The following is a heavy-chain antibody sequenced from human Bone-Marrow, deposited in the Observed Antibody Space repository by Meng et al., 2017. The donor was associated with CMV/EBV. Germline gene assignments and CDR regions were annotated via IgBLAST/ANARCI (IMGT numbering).Heavy chain of an antibody. CDR1: GFTFSNYA. CDR3: AKVTVHGFFDY. V-gene: IGHV3-23*01. J-gene: IGHJ4*02. Sequence: GESLKISCAASGFTFSNYAMTWVRQAPGKGLEWVSTISDSGGNTYYADSVKGRFTISRDNSKNMLYLQMSSLRVEDTALYYCAKVTVHGFFDYWGQGTLVTVSS. CDR2: ISDSGGNT. D-gene: IGHD4-11*01.